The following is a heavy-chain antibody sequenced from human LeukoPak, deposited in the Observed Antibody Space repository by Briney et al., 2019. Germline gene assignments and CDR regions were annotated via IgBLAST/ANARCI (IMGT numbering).Heavy chain of an antibody. CDR1: GGSISSGGYY. CDR3: ARGTYYYDSSGYPRPFDY. V-gene: IGHV4-31*03. J-gene: IGHJ4*02. Sequence: SETLSLTCTVSGGSISSGGYYWSWLRQHPGKGLEWIGYIYYSGSTYYNPSLKSRVTISVDTSKNQFSLKLSSVTAAGTAVYYCARGTYYYDSSGYPRPFDYWGQGTLVTVSS. CDR2: IYYSGST. D-gene: IGHD3-22*01.